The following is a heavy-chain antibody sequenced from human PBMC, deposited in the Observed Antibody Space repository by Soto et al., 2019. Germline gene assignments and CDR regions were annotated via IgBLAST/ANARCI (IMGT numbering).Heavy chain of an antibody. Sequence: EVQLLESGGGLVQPGRSLRLSCGGSGFTFSNYAMTWVRQAPGKXXXXXSGISNGGGSTFYADSLKGRFTISRDNXXXXXXXXXXXXXXXXXXXXXXXXXXXXXXXXXXXAECSWPGLNYWGQGTLVTVSS. J-gene: IGHJ4*02. D-gene: IGHD2-8*02. CDR3: XXXXXXXXXXXXXAECSWPGLNY. CDR2: ISNGGGST. CDR1: GFTFSNYA. V-gene: IGHV3-23*01.